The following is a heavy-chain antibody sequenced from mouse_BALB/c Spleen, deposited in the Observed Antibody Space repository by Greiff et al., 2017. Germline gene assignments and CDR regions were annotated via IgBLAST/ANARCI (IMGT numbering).Heavy chain of an antibody. V-gene: IGHV14-3*02. CDR2: IDPANGNT. Sequence: EVKLMESGAELVKPGASVKLSCTASGFNIKDTYMHWVKQRPEQGLEWIGRIDPANGNTKYDPKFQGKATITADTSSNTAYLQLSSLTSEDTAVYYCASSYFDYWGQGTTLTVSS. CDR3: ASSYFDY. CDR1: GFNIKDTY. J-gene: IGHJ2*01.